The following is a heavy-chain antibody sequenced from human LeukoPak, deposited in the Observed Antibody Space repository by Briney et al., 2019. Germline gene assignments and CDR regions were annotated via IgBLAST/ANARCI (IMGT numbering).Heavy chain of an antibody. D-gene: IGHD3-10*01. V-gene: IGHV3-30*18. CDR3: AKDHRAMVRGVAVDY. CDR2: ISYDGSNK. Sequence: PGGSLRLSCAASGFTFSSYGMHWVRQAPGKGLECLAVISYDGSNKYYADSVEGRFSISRDNSKNTLYLQMNSLRGEDAAVYYCAKDHRAMVRGVAVDYWGQGTLVTVSS. J-gene: IGHJ4*02. CDR1: GFTFSSYG.